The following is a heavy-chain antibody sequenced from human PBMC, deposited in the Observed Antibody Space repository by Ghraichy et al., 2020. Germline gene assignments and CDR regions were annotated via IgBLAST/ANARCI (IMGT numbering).Heavy chain of an antibody. J-gene: IGHJ6*02. V-gene: IGHV1-2*02. CDR3: ARLITISGPWHYALDA. D-gene: IGHD3-3*01. CDR1: GYTFTAYY. Sequence: ASVKVSCKASGYTFTAYYIHWVRQAPGQGLEWMGRINPNSGGTNYTQKFQGRVTMTRDTSISTAYMELSRLRSDDAAVYFCARLITISGPWHYALDAWGQGTMVTVSS. CDR2: INPNSGGT.